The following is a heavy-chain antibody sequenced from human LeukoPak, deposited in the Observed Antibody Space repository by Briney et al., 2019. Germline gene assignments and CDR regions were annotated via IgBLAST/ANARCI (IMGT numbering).Heavy chain of an antibody. CDR2: ISWNSGGI. Sequence: PGRSLRLSCAASGVTFDDYAMHWVRQAPGKGLEWVSGISWNSGGIGYADSVKGRFTTSRDNAKNSLYLQMNSLRAEDTALYYCARDYGYYWWFDPWGQGTLVTVSS. V-gene: IGHV3-9*01. D-gene: IGHD4-17*01. CDR1: GVTFDDYA. CDR3: ARDYGYYWWFDP. J-gene: IGHJ5*02.